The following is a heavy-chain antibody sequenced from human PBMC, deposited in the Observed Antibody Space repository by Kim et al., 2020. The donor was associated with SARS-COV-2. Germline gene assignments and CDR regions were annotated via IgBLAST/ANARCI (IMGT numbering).Heavy chain of an antibody. V-gene: IGHV5-10-1*01. Sequence: GESLKISCKGSGYSFTSYWISWVRQMPGKGLEWMGSIDPSDSYTNYSPSFQGHVTISADKSITTAYLQWSSLKASNTAMYYCARVDTAMDLPFDYWGQGTLVTVSS. CDR2: IDPSDSYT. J-gene: IGHJ4*02. D-gene: IGHD5-18*01. CDR3: ARVDTAMDLPFDY. CDR1: GYSFTSYW.